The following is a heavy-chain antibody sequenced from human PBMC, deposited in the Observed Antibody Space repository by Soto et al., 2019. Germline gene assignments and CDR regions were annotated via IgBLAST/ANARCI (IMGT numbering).Heavy chain of an antibody. Sequence: EVQLLESGGGSVQPGGSLRLSCAASGFTFSSYAMSWARQAPGKGLEWVSAISGSGGSTYYADSVKGRFTISRDNSKNTLYLQMNSLRAEDTAVYYCAKDVIPKLPRPGAIINWGQGTLVTVSS. D-gene: IGHD1-7*01. CDR2: ISGSGGST. CDR1: GFTFSSYA. V-gene: IGHV3-23*01. J-gene: IGHJ4*02. CDR3: AKDVIPKLPRPGAIIN.